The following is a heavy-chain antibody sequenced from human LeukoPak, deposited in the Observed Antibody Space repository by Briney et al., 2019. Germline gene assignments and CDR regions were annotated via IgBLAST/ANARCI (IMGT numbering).Heavy chain of an antibody. V-gene: IGHV3-30*04. CDR2: ISYDGSNK. Sequence: GGSLRLSCAASGFTFSNYAMHWVRQAPGKGLEWVTLISYDGSNKYYTDSVKGRFTISRDNAKNSLYLQMNSLRAEDTAVYYCAELGITMIGGVWGKGTTVTISS. D-gene: IGHD3-10*02. J-gene: IGHJ6*04. CDR3: AELGITMIGGV. CDR1: GFTFSNYA.